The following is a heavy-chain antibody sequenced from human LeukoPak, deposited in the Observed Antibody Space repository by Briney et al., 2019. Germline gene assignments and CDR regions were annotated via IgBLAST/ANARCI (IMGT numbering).Heavy chain of an antibody. V-gene: IGHV1-69*02. CDR3: ATYCGGDCYSY. CDR1: AYTISAHY. Sequence: SVKVSCKAFAYTISAHYVHWVRQAPGQGLEWMGRIIPILGIANYAQKFQGRVTITADKSTSTAYMELSSLRSEDTAVYYCATYCGGDCYSYWGQGTLVTVSS. D-gene: IGHD2-21*02. CDR2: IIPILGIA. J-gene: IGHJ4*02.